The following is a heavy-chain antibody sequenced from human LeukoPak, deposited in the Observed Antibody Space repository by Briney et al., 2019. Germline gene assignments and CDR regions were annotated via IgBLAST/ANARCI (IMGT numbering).Heavy chain of an antibody. D-gene: IGHD2-8*01. Sequence: TGGSLRLSCAASGFTFSSYSMNWVRQAPGKGLEWVSSISSSSSYIYYADSVKGRFTISRDNSKNTLYLQMNSLRAEDTAVYYCAKVSGYCTNGVCFSYYWGQGTLVTVSS. CDR3: AKVSGYCTNGVCFSYY. CDR2: ISSSSSYI. J-gene: IGHJ4*02. CDR1: GFTFSSYS. V-gene: IGHV3-21*04.